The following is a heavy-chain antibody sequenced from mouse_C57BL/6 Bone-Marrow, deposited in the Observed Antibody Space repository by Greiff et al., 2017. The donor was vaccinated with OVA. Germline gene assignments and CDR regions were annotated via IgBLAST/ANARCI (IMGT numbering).Heavy chain of an antibody. V-gene: IGHV14-4*01. J-gene: IGHJ1*03. CDR3: TTSTTVVTFYWYFDV. Sequence: VPLQPSGAELVRPGASVKLSCTASGFNIKDDYMHWVKQRPEQGLEWIGWIDPENGETGYASKFQGKATITADTSSNTAYLQLSSLTSEDTAVYYCTTSTTVVTFYWYFDVWGTGTTVTVSS. CDR2: IDPENGET. CDR1: GFNIKDDY. D-gene: IGHD1-1*01.